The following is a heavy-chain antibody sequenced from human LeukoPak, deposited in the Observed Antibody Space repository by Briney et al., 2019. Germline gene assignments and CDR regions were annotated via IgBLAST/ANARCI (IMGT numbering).Heavy chain of an antibody. J-gene: IGHJ4*02. D-gene: IGHD2-15*01. Sequence: ASVKVSCKASGYTCTSYGISWVRQAPGQGLEWMGWISAYNGNTNYAQKLQGRVTMTTDTSTSTAYMELRSLRSDDTAVYYCARVRGYCSGGSCSYSFDYWGQGTLVTVSS. CDR2: ISAYNGNT. CDR3: ARVRGYCSGGSCSYSFDY. V-gene: IGHV1-18*01. CDR1: GYTCTSYG.